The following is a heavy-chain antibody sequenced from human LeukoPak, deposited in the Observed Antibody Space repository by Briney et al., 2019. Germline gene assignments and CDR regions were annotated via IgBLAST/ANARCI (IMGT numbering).Heavy chain of an antibody. CDR2: IKQEGSEI. V-gene: IGHV3-7*04. Sequence: PGGSLRLSCAAPGCTFSSYLMSWVRQAPWEGLEWVANIKQEGSEIYYVGCVKGRFTISRDSAKNSLYLQMHSLRAEDTAVYYCARAWRGIRDYWGQGTLVTVSS. D-gene: IGHD3-16*01. CDR3: ARAWRGIRDY. J-gene: IGHJ4*02. CDR1: GCTFSSYL.